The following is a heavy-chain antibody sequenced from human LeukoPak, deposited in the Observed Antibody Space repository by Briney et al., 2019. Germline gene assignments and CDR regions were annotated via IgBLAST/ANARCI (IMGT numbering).Heavy chain of an antibody. V-gene: IGHV1-69*13. J-gene: IGHJ4*02. CDR1: GGTFSSYA. CDR2: IIPIFGTA. CDR3: ASPNFYDSSGYYSFDY. D-gene: IGHD3-22*01. Sequence: SVKVSCKASGGTFSSYAISWVRQAPGQGLEWMGGIIPIFGTANYAQKFQGRVTITADESTSTAYMELSSLRSEDTAVYYCASPNFYDSSGYYSFDYWGQGTLVTVSS.